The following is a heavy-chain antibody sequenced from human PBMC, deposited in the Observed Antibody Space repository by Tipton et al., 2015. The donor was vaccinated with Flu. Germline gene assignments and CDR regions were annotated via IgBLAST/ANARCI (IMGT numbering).Heavy chain of an antibody. CDR3: ARHDSPTRGARP. CDR2: IYTSGST. CDR1: GGSISSGSYY. D-gene: IGHD1-26*01. V-gene: IGHV4-61*02. Sequence: TLSLTCTVSGGSISSGSYYWSWIRQPAGKGLEWIGRIYTSGSTNYNPSLKSRVTISVDTSKNQFSLKLSSVTAADTAVYYCARHDSPTRGARPWGQGTLVTVSS. J-gene: IGHJ5*02.